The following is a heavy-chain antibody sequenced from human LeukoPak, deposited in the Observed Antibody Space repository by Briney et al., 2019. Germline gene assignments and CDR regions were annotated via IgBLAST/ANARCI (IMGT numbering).Heavy chain of an antibody. CDR3: ARVSDWNDFDY. CDR1: GDSISSYY. CDR2: IYYTGST. V-gene: IGHV4-59*01. D-gene: IGHD1-1*01. J-gene: IGHJ4*02. Sequence: SETLSLTCTVSGDSISSYYWSWIRQPPGKALEWIGYIYYTGSTNYNPSLKSRITISLGTSKNQFSLKLSSVTAADTAVYYCARVSDWNDFDYWGQGTLVTVSS.